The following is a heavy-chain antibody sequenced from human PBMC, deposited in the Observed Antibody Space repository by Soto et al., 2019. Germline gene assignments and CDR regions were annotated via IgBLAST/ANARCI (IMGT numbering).Heavy chain of an antibody. CDR2: IIPMFGIV. CDR1: GGNFNSYG. Sequence: QVHLVQSGTEARKPGSSVNVSCETSGGNFNSYGFNWVRQVPGQRLEWMGGIIPMFGIVKVGQIFQPRVAVTADQTTGKVYMALTLLRPQDTAVYYCAGEVGGTGVQFWGRGTLVIVSP. CDR3: AGEVGGTGVQF. J-gene: IGHJ2*01. V-gene: IGHV1-69*12. D-gene: IGHD7-27*01.